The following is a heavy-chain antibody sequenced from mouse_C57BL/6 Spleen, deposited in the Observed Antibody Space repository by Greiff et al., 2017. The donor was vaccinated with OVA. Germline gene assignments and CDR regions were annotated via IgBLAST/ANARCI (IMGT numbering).Heavy chain of an antibody. CDR2: ISDGGSYT. J-gene: IGHJ2*01. D-gene: IGHD2-5*01. CDR3: ARGYSNYDY. CDR1: GFTFSSYA. V-gene: IGHV5-4*01. Sequence: EVQGVESGGGLVKPGGSLKLSCAASGFTFSSYAMSWVRQTPEKRLEWVATISDGGSYTYYPDNVKGRFTISRDNAKNNLYLQMSHLKSEDTALCDCARGYSNYDYWGQGTTLTVSS.